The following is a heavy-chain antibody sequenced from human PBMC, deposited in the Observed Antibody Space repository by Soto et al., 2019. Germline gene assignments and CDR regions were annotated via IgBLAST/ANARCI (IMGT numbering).Heavy chain of an antibody. D-gene: IGHD2-15*01. Sequence: QVQLQESGPGLVKPSQTLSLTCTVSGGSMNRGGYCWNWIRHHPGEGLEWIGCISYGGTTSYNPSLKSRLTISVDTSKNQFSLMLNSVTVADTAVYYCSRGILVWGQGTLITVSS. V-gene: IGHV4-31*03. CDR2: ISYGGTT. J-gene: IGHJ4*02. CDR3: SRGILV. CDR1: GGSMNRGGYC.